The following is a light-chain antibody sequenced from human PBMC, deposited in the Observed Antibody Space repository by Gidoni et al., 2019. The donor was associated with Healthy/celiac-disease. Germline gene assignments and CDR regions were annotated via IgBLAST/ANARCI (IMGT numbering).Light chain of an antibody. V-gene: IGKV3-15*01. CDR2: GAS. CDR1: QSVNSN. J-gene: IGKJ1*01. CDR3: QQYNNWPPWT. Sequence: GERATLSCRASQSVNSNLAWYQQKPGQAPRLLIYGASTRATGIPARVSGSGSGTELTLTISSLQSEDFAVDYCQQYNNWPPWTFGGXTKVEIK.